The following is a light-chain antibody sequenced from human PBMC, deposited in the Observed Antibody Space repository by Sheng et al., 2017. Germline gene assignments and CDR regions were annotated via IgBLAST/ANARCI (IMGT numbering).Light chain of an antibody. Sequence: DIVLTRSPGTLSLSPGERATLSCRASQAISASHLAWYQQKPGQAPRLLIYGASSRATAIPDRFSGSGSGTDFTLSISRLEPEDFAIYFCQQYTSSHSYSFGQGTKLEIK. V-gene: IGKV3-20*01. J-gene: IGKJ2*03. CDR1: QAISASH. CDR3: QQYTSSHSYS. CDR2: GAS.